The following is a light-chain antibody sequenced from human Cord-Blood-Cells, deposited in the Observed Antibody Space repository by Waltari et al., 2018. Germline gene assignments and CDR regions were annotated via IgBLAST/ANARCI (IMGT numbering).Light chain of an antibody. CDR3: SSYTSSSTRV. Sequence: QSALTQPASVSGSPGQSITLSCTGPSSAVGGYNYFSWYQQHPGKAPKLMIYDVSNRPSGFSNRFSGSKSGNTASLTISGLQAEDEADYYCSSYTSSSTRVFGGGTKLTVL. V-gene: IGLV2-14*03. J-gene: IGLJ3*02. CDR1: SSAVGGYNY. CDR2: DVS.